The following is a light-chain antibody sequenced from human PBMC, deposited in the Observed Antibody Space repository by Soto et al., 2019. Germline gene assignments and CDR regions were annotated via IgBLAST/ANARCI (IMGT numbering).Light chain of an antibody. CDR2: HVS. CDR3: SSFTSSSSYV. CDR1: SSDVGAYNY. J-gene: IGLJ1*01. Sequence: QSALTQPASVSGSPGQSITISCTGTSSDVGAYNYVSWYQQHPGRAPQLIIYHVSNRPSGVSNRFSGSKSDNTASLTISGLQAEDVADYYCSSFTSSSSYVFGPGTKLTVL. V-gene: IGLV2-14*03.